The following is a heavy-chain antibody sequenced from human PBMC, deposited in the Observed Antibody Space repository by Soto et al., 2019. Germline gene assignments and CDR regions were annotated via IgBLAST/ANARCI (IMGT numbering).Heavy chain of an antibody. J-gene: IGHJ5*02. V-gene: IGHV4-59*01. Sequence: QVQLQESGPGLVKPSETLSLTCTVSGGAISSYYWCWIRQPPGKGLEWIGYIYYSGRTNYNPSLKSRVTISLDTSKNPFSLKLSSVTAADTAVYYCAREPGPDYGAHGWFDPWGQGTLGTVSS. CDR2: IYYSGRT. CDR3: AREPGPDYGAHGWFDP. D-gene: IGHD4-17*01. CDR1: GGAISSYY.